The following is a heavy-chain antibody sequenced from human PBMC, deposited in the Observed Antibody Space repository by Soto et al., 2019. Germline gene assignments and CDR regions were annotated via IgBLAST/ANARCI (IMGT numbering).Heavy chain of an antibody. Sequence: QITLKESGPTLVKPTQTLTLTCTFSGFSLSTSGVGVGWIRQPPGKALEWLALIYWDDDKRYSPSLKSRLTITKDTSKNQVVLTMTNMDPVDTATYYCAHRHPLIAEGSFDYWGQGTLVTVSS. CDR2: IYWDDDK. D-gene: IGHD2-15*01. CDR3: AHRHPLIAEGSFDY. V-gene: IGHV2-5*02. J-gene: IGHJ4*02. CDR1: GFSLSTSGVG.